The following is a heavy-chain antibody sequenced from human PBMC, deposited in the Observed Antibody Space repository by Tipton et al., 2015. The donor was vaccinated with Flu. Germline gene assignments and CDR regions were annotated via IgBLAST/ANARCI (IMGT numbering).Heavy chain of an antibody. D-gene: IGHD2-21*02. CDR1: GVFISRGSHY. Sequence: TLSLTCIVSGVFISRGSHYRSWIRQPAGRGLEWIGRMSTSGTTNYNPSLKSRVTISGDTSKNQFSLKLSSVTAADTAVYYCATHCVGVCSHAFDIWGQGTMVTVSS. CDR3: ATHCVGVCSHAFDI. J-gene: IGHJ3*02. CDR2: MSTSGTT. V-gene: IGHV4-61*02.